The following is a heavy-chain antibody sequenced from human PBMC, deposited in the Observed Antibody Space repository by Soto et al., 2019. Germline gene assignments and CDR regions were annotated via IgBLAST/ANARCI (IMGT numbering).Heavy chain of an antibody. V-gene: IGHV1-69*06. Sequence: QVQLVQSGAEVKKPWSSVKVSCKASGGTFSYHAITWVRQAPGQGPEWMGGIVPMFGSANYAQKFEGRVTTIADKSTNTAYTELTSLTSKATAVYYCVRGDDVDYYYGMDVWGQGTTFTVSS. CDR3: VRGDDVDYYYGMDV. J-gene: IGHJ6*02. D-gene: IGHD3-16*01. CDR2: IVPMFGSA. CDR1: GGTFSYHA.